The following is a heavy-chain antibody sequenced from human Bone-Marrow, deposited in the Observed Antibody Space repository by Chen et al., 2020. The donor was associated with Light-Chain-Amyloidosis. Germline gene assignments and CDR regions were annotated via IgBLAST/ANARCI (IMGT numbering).Heavy chain of an antibody. J-gene: IGHJ3*01. Sequence: QVQLQQWGAGLLKPSEPLSLTCAVYGGSFSGYYWRRIRQPPGKGLEWTGSIFYGDIIYKNPSLKSRVTLSVDQSNNHFSLRLTSVTADDRATYFCARGPSEVKWGVVVSAYAFDVWGQGTVVTVSS. V-gene: IGHV4-34*11. CDR2: IFYGDII. D-gene: IGHD3-16*02. CDR3: ARGPSEVKWGVVVSAYAFDV. CDR1: GGSFSGYY.